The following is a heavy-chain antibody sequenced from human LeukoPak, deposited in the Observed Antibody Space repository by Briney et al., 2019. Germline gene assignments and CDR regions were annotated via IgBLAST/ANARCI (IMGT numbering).Heavy chain of an antibody. Sequence: ASVKVSCKVSGYTLTELSMHWGRQAPGKGLEWMGGFYTEDGETIYAHKFQGRVTMTEHTSTDTAYMELSSLRSEDTAVYYCATNCGGDRHAFDIWGQGTMVTVSS. J-gene: IGHJ3*02. V-gene: IGHV1-24*01. CDR1: GYTLTELS. CDR2: FYTEDGET. CDR3: ATNCGGDRHAFDI. D-gene: IGHD2-21*02.